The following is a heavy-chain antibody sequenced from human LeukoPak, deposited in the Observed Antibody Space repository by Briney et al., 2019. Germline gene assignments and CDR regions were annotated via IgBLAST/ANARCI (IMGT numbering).Heavy chain of an antibody. Sequence: PSETLSLTCTVSGGSISSSSYCWGWIRQPPGKGLEWIGSIYYSGSTYYNPSLKSRVTISVDTSKNQFSLKLSSVTAADTAVYYCARQSKVVVMYYFDYWGQGTLVTVSS. J-gene: IGHJ4*02. CDR2: IYYSGST. CDR3: ARQSKVVVMYYFDY. D-gene: IGHD2-15*01. V-gene: IGHV4-39*01. CDR1: GGSISSSSYC.